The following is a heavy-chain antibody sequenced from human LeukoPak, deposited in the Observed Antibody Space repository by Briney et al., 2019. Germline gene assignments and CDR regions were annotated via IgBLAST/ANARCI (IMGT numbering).Heavy chain of an antibody. CDR2: IRSKAYGGTT. Sequence: GGSLRLSCTASGFTFGDYAMSWVRQAPGKGLEWVGFIRSKAYGGTTEYAASVKGRFTISRDDSKSIAYLQMNSLKTEDTAVYYCTRDLEVCGGDCYSGPDYWGQGSQVTVSS. V-gene: IGHV3-49*04. D-gene: IGHD2-21*02. CDR1: GFTFGDYA. J-gene: IGHJ4*02. CDR3: TRDLEVCGGDCYSGPDY.